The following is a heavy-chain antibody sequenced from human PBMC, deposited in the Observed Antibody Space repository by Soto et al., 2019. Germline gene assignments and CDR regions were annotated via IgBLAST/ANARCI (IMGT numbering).Heavy chain of an antibody. J-gene: IGHJ5*02. D-gene: IGHD1-7*01. CDR2: IYYSGST. V-gene: IGHV4-39*01. CDR3: ARHSQRGLELYNWFDP. Sequence: SETLSLTCTVSGGSISSSSYYWGWIRQPPGKGLEWIGSIYYSGSTYYNPSLKSRVTLSVDTSKNQFSLKLSSVTAADTAVYYCARHSQRGLELYNWFDPWGQGTLVTVSS. CDR1: GGSISSSSYY.